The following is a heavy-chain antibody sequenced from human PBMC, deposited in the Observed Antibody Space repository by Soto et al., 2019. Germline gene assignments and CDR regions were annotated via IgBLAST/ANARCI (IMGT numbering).Heavy chain of an antibody. CDR2: ISYDGSNK. D-gene: IGHD3-9*01. V-gene: IGHV3-30-3*01. J-gene: IGHJ4*02. CDR1: GFTFSSYA. CDR3: ARDFNDILTGYYFDH. Sequence: QVQLVESGGGVVQPGRSLRLSCAASGFTFSSYAMHWVRQAPGKGLEWVAVISYDGSNKYYADSVKGRFTISRDNSKNTLYLQMNSLRAEDTAVYYCARDFNDILTGYYFDHWGQGTLVTVSS.